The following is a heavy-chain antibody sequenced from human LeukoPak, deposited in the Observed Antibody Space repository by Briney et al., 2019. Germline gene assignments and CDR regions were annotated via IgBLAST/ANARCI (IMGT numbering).Heavy chain of an antibody. CDR1: GFSLSTSGVG. Sequence: SGPTLVKPTQTLTLTCTFSGFSLSTSGVGVGWIRQPPGKALEWLALIYWDDDKRYSPSLKSRLTITKDTSKNQVVLTMTNMDPVDTATYYCARSLRYFDETPFDYWGQGTLVTVSS. J-gene: IGHJ4*02. CDR2: IYWDDDK. V-gene: IGHV2-5*02. CDR3: ARSLRYFDETPFDY. D-gene: IGHD3-9*01.